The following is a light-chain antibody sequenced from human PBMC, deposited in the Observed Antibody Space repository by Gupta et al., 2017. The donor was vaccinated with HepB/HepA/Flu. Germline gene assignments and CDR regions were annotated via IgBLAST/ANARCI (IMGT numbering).Light chain of an antibody. CDR2: AES. Sequence: AIRVTQSPSSFAASTGDRVTITCRARQGISSYLAWYQQKTGKDPNILIYAESTLQRGVPSRCSGSGSGTDFTLTISCLQSEDFATYYCHQYYSYPLTFGPGTKVDIK. CDR1: QGISSY. J-gene: IGKJ3*01. V-gene: IGKV1-8*01. CDR3: HQYYSYPLT.